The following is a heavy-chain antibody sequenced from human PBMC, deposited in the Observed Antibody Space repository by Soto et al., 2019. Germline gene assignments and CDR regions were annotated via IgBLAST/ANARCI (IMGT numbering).Heavy chain of an antibody. Sequence: GGSLRLSCAASGFTFSNAWMSWVRQAPGKGLEWVGRIKSKTDGGTTDYAAPVKGRFTISRDDSKNTLYLQMNSLKTEDTAVYYCTTDPDIVLMVYAKHQRSLDYWGQGTLVTVSS. V-gene: IGHV3-15*01. CDR3: TTDPDIVLMVYAKHQRSLDY. CDR2: IKSKTDGGTT. J-gene: IGHJ4*02. D-gene: IGHD2-8*01. CDR1: GFTFSNAW.